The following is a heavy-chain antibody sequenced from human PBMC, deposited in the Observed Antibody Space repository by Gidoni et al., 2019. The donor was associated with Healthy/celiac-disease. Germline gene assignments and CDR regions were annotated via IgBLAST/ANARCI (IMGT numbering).Heavy chain of an antibody. CDR2: INHSGST. CDR1: GGSFSGYY. J-gene: IGHJ6*02. D-gene: IGHD5-18*01. V-gene: IGHV4-34*01. CDR3: ARGYSYGYGVYYYYYYGMDV. Sequence: QVQLQQWGAGLLKPSETLSLTCAVYGGSFSGYYWSWIRQPPGKGLEWIGEINHSGSTNYNPSRKSRVTITVDTSKNQFSLKLSSVTAADTAVYYCARGYSYGYGVYYYYYYGMDVWGQGTTVTVSS.